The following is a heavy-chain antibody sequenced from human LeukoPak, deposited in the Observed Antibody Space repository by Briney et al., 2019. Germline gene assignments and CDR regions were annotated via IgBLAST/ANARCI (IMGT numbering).Heavy chain of an antibody. V-gene: IGHV3-33*01. D-gene: IGHD5-24*01. J-gene: IGHJ6*02. CDR1: GFTFSSFG. CDR2: IWSDGGNE. CDR3: ARSGRDGYNYNYYYYYGMDV. Sequence: GGSLRLSCAASGFTFSSFGMHWVRQAPGKGLEWVAMIWSDGGNEYYADSVKGRFTISRDNSKNTLYLQINSLRAEDTAVYYCARSGRDGYNYNYYYYYGMDVWGQGTTVTVSS.